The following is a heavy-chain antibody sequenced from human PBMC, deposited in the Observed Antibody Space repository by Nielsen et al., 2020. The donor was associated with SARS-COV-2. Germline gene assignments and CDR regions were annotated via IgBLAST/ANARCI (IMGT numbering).Heavy chain of an antibody. CDR2: IYYSGST. Sequence: SETLSLTCTVSGGSISSSSYYWGWIRQPPGKGLEWIGYIYYSGSTYCNPSLKSRVTISVDTSKNQFSLKLSSVTAADTAVYYCAGGYYDFWSGYPYGYFQHWGQGTLVTVSS. CDR3: AGGYYDFWSGYPYGYFQH. V-gene: IGHV4-31*03. D-gene: IGHD3-3*01. CDR1: GGSISSSSYY. J-gene: IGHJ1*01.